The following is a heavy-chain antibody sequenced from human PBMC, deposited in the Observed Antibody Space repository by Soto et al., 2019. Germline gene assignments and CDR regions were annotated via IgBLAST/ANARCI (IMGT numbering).Heavy chain of an antibody. J-gene: IGHJ3*02. Sequence: PGRPLCLSSAASGFTFRTYRMNWFRHPPGKGLEWVSSISSSSSYIYYADSVKGRFTISRDNAKNSLYLQMNSLRAEDTAVYYCARDLRSWAPHAFDIWGQGTMVTVSS. CDR1: GFTFRTYR. V-gene: IGHV3-21*01. CDR3: ARDLRSWAPHAFDI. CDR2: ISSSSSYI. D-gene: IGHD3-10*01.